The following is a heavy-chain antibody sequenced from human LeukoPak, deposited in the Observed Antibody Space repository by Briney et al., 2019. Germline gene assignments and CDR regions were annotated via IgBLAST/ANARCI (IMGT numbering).Heavy chain of an antibody. CDR1: GGSIGTYY. D-gene: IGHD5-24*01. V-gene: IGHV4-59*08. CDR2: IYYTGRT. J-gene: IGHJ5*02. Sequence: SETLSLTCTVSGGSIGTYYWSWIRQPPGKGLEWIGYIYYTGRTNYSPSLKSRVTISVDTSKNQCSLNLRSVTAADTAVYYCATQFSGPWSQGTLVTVSS. CDR3: ATQFSGP.